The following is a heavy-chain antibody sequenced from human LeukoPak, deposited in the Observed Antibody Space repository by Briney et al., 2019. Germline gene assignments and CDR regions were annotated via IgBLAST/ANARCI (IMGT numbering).Heavy chain of an antibody. J-gene: IGHJ4*02. D-gene: IGHD7-27*01. CDR3: TCDPNWVFDN. CDR1: GYSISSGYY. V-gene: IGHV4-38-2*01. Sequence: PSETLSLTCAVSGYSISSGYYWGWIRQSPGKGLEWIGSIYQSGTTYYNPSLKSRVTISVDTSKNQFSLKLNSVTAADTAVYYCTCDPNWVFDNWGQGTLVTVSS. CDR2: IYQSGTT.